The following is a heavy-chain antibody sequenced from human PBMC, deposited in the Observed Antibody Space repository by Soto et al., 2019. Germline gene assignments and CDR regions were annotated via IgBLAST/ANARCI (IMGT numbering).Heavy chain of an antibody. Sequence: GGSLRLSCAASGFTFANSWMHWIRQAPGKGPEWVSRVTGDGHTIQYADSVKGRFTVSRDNAKNTLYLQMNSLRAEDTAVYYCATAEVDYWGPGTLVTVS. CDR2: VTGDGHTI. CDR1: GFTFANSW. J-gene: IGHJ4*02. CDR3: ATAEVDY. V-gene: IGHV3-74*01.